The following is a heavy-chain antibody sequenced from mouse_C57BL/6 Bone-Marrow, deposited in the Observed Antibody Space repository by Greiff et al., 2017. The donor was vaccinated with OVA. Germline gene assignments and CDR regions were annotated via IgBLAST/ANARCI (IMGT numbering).Heavy chain of an antibody. D-gene: IGHD2-12*01. J-gene: IGHJ3*01. CDR3: TRSDPLRRGFAY. CDR2: IYPGNSDT. V-gene: IGHV1-5*01. CDR1: GYTFTSYW. Sequence: EVQLQQSGPVLARPGASVKMSCKTSGYTFTSYWMHWVKQRPGQGLEWIGAIYPGNSDTSYNQKFKGKAKLTAVTSASTAYMELSSLTNEDSAVYYCTRSDPLRRGFAYWGQGTLVTVSA.